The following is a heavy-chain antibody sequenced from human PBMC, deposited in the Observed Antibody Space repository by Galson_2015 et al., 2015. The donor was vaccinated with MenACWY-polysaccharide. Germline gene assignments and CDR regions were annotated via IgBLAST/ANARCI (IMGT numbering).Heavy chain of an antibody. CDR1: GYTFSSYA. CDR3: ARESEYYDSFDGFDI. CDR2: INTNTGNP. V-gene: IGHV7-4-1*02. J-gene: IGHJ3*02. D-gene: IGHD3-22*01. Sequence: SVKVSCKASGYTFSSYAMNWVRQAPGQGLEWMGWINTNTGNPTSAPGFTGRFVFSLDTSVSTAYLQISSLKAEDTAVYYCARESEYYDSFDGFDIWGQGTMVTVSS.